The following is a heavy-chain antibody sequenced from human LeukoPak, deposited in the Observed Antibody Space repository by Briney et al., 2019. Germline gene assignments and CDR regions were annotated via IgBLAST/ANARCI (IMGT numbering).Heavy chain of an antibody. V-gene: IGHV4-61*01. Sequence: SETLSLTCTVSGDSVSSGSYYWSWIRQPPGKRLEWIGYISHIGSTNYNPFLKSRVTISVDTPKNQFSLKLTSVTAADTAVYYCARDPGRWQQLGYFDYWGQGTLVTVSS. CDR2: ISHIGST. D-gene: IGHD5-24*01. CDR1: GDSVSSGSYY. CDR3: ARDPGRWQQLGYFDY. J-gene: IGHJ4*02.